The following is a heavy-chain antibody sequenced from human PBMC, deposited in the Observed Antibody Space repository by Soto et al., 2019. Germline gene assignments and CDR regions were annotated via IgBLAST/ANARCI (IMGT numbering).Heavy chain of an antibody. D-gene: IGHD1-26*01. CDR3: AHRPIVGAAI. J-gene: IGHJ4*02. CDR1: GGSISNSNW. CDR2: IFHSEST. Sequence: QVQLQESGPGLVKPSGTLSLTCAVFGGSISNSNWWTWVRQPPGKGLDWIGEIFHSESTNYNSSLMGRVTISVDKANHQFSLKLSSVTAADTAVYYCAHRPIVGAAIWGQGTLVTVSS. V-gene: IGHV4-4*02.